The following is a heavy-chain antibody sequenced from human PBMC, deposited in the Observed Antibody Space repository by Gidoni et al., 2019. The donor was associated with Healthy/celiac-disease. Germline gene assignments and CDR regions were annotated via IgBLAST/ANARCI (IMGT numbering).Heavy chain of an antibody. D-gene: IGHD2-2*01. J-gene: IGHJ4*02. CDR1: GFTFSNAC. CDR3: TTYCSSTSCYLPTYFDY. V-gene: IGHV3-15*01. CDR2: IKSKTDGGTT. Sequence: EVQLVEYGGGLVKPGGSLRLSCAASGFTFSNACMSWVRQAPGKGLEWVGRIKSKTDGGTTDYAAPVKGRFTISRDDSKNTLYLQMNSLKTEDTAVYYCTTYCSSTSCYLPTYFDYWGQGTLVTVSS.